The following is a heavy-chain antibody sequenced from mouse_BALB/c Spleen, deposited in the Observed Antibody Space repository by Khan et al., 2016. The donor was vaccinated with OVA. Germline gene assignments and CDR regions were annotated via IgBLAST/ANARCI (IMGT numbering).Heavy chain of an antibody. Sequence: QIQLVQSEPEVKKPGETVKISCKASGHTFTKFGMNWVKQAPGKGLKWMGWINTYTGEPTYADDFNGRFAFSLETSASTAYLQINNLKNEDTATYFCARPPYYAYVQDNWGQGTSVTVSS. D-gene: IGHD2-10*01. J-gene: IGHJ4*01. CDR3: ARPPYYAYVQDN. CDR1: GHTFTKFG. V-gene: IGHV9-3-1*01. CDR2: INTYTGEP.